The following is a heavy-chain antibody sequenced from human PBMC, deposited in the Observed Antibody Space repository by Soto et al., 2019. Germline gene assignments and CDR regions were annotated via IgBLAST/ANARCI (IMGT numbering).Heavy chain of an antibody. J-gene: IGHJ4*02. Sequence: GEFLKISCKGSGDSFISYWIGWVRQMPGKGLEWMGIIYPGDSDTRYSPSFQGQVTISADKSISTAYLQWSSLKASDTAMYYCARRADSTLGYCSGGSCLAPWYFDYWGQGTLVTVSS. CDR3: ARRADSTLGYCSGGSCLAPWYFDY. CDR2: IYPGDSDT. V-gene: IGHV5-51*01. D-gene: IGHD2-15*01. CDR1: GDSFISYW.